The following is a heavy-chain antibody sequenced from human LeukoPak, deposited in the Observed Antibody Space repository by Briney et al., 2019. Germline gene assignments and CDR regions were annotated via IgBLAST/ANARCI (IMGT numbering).Heavy chain of an antibody. J-gene: IGHJ4*02. CDR3: TTDGPVPGIVVVTAHDY. CDR1: GFTFSNAW. CDR2: IKSKTDGGTT. D-gene: IGHD2-21*02. Sequence: TTGGSLRLSCAASGFTFSNAWMSWVRQAPGKGVEWVGRIKSKTDGGTTDYAAPVKGRFTISRDDSKNTLYLQMNSLKTEDTAVYYCTTDGPVPGIVVVTAHDYWGQGTLVTVSS. V-gene: IGHV3-15*01.